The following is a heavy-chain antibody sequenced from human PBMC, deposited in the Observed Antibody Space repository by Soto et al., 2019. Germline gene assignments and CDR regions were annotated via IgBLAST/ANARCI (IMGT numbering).Heavy chain of an antibody. V-gene: IGHV3-30-3*01. CDR3: ARAQGPERSSDYYYYGMDV. CDR2: ISYDGSNK. J-gene: IGHJ6*02. CDR1: GFTFSSYA. D-gene: IGHD1-1*01. Sequence: GGSLRLSCAASGFTFSSYAMHWVRQAPGKGLEWVAVISYDGSNKYYADSVKGRFTISRDNSKNTLYLQMNSLRAEDTAVYYCARAQGPERSSDYYYYGMDVWGQGTTVTVSS.